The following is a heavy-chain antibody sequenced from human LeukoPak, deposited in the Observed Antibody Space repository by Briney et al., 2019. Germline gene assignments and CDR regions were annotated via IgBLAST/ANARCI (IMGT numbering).Heavy chain of an antibody. CDR3: AKDALRHGDLYYFDY. CDR1: GFTFSSYA. CDR2: VWYDGVKK. J-gene: IGHJ4*02. Sequence: GGSLRLSCAASGFTFSSYAMHWVRQAPGKGPEWVAVVWYDGVKKYYLDSVEGRFTVSRAISRNTLYLQMDSLRAEDTAVYFCAKDALRHGDLYYFDYWGQGTSVIVSS. D-gene: IGHD3-3*01. V-gene: IGHV3-33*06.